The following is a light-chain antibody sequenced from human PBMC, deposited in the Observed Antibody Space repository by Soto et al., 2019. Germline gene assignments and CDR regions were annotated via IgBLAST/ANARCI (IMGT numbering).Light chain of an antibody. J-gene: IGKJ3*01. V-gene: IGKV1-33*01. Sequence: DIQMTQSPSSLSASVGDRVTITCQASQDVSNYLNWYQQKPGKAPKLLIYDASNLETGVPSRFSGSGSGTDFNFTIRSLQAEDIATYYCHQYDSLPPFTFGPGTKVEIK. CDR2: DAS. CDR3: HQYDSLPPFT. CDR1: QDVSNY.